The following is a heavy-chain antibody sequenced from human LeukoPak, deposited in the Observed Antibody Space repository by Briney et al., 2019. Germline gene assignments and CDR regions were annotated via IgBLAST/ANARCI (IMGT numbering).Heavy chain of an antibody. J-gene: IGHJ4*02. CDR1: GYTFTSYD. V-gene: IGHV1-8*01. CDR3: ARGRYDSSGYFTY. CDR2: MDPNSGNT. Sequence: ASVKVSCKASGYTFTSYDINWVRQATGQGLEWMGWMDPNSGNTGYAQKFQGRVTMTRNTSISTAYMELSSLRSEDTAMYYCARGRYDSSGYFTYWGQGTLATVSS. D-gene: IGHD3-22*01.